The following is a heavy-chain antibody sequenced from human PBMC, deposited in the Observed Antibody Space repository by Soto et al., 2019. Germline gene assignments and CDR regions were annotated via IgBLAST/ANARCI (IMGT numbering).Heavy chain of an antibody. V-gene: IGHV5-51*01. CDR1: GYSFTRYW. J-gene: IGHJ3*02. Sequence: PGESLKISCKGPGYSFTRYWIGWVRQMPGKGLEWMGIIYPGDSDTRYSPSFQGQVTISADKSISTAYLQWSSLKASDTAMYYCASLAYCGGDCYYDAFDIWGQGTMVTVSS. D-gene: IGHD2-21*02. CDR3: ASLAYCGGDCYYDAFDI. CDR2: IYPGDSDT.